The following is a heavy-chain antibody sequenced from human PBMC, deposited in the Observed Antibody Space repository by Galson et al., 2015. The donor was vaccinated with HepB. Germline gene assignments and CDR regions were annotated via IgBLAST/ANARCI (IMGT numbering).Heavy chain of an antibody. V-gene: IGHV1-69*13. CDR1: GGTFSSYA. CDR2: IIPIFGTA. D-gene: IGHD3-22*01. CDR3: ARDIGGFSYYYDSYVMDVAFDI. J-gene: IGHJ3*02. Sequence: SVKVSCKASGGTFSSYAISWVRQAPGQGLEWMGGIIPIFGTANYTQKFQGRVTITADESTSTAYMELSSLRSEDTAVYYCARDIGGFSYYYDSYVMDVAFDIWGQGTMVTVSS.